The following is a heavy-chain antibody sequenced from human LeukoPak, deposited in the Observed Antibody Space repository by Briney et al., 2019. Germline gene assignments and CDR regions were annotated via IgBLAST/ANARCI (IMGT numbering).Heavy chain of an antibody. CDR1: GFTFSSYS. CDR3: ARATVVGAKYYFDY. V-gene: IGHV3-21*01. Sequence: GGSLRLSCAASGFTFSSYSMNWVRQAPGKGLEWVSSISSSSSYIYYADSVKGRFTISRDNAKNSLYLQMNSLRAEDTAVYYCARATVVGAKYYFDYWGQGTLVTVSS. J-gene: IGHJ4*02. D-gene: IGHD1-26*01. CDR2: ISSSSSYI.